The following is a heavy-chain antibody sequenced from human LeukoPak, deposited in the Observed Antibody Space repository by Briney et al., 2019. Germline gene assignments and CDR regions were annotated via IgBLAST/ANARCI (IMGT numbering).Heavy chain of an antibody. Sequence: SETLSLTCAVCGGSFSGYYWTWIRQRPGKGLEWIGEINHSGSTNYNPSLKSRVTISVDTSKNQFSLKLSSVTAADTAVYYCARADYDILVPFDYWGQGTLVSVSS. CDR1: GGSFSGYY. V-gene: IGHV4-34*01. CDR2: INHSGST. CDR3: ARADYDILVPFDY. D-gene: IGHD3-9*01. J-gene: IGHJ4*02.